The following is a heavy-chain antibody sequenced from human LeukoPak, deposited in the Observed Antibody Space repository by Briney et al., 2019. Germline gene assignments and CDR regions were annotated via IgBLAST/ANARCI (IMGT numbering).Heavy chain of an antibody. Sequence: SETLSLTCSVSASSINSGSYYWNWIRQPAGKGLEWIGRIYSSGSTNYNPSLKSRVNISVDTSKNQFSLKLSSVTAADTAVYYCARYEAVAGVFDYWGQGTLVTVSS. CDR3: ARYEAVAGVFDY. J-gene: IGHJ4*02. CDR1: ASSINSGSYY. V-gene: IGHV4-61*02. CDR2: IYSSGST. D-gene: IGHD6-19*01.